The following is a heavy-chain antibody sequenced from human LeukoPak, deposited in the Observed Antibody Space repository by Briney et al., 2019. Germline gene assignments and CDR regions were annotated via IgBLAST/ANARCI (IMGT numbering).Heavy chain of an antibody. CDR2: IIPIFGTA. J-gene: IGHJ6*02. CDR1: GGTFSSYA. D-gene: IGHD2/OR15-2a*01. Sequence: GASVKVSCKASGGTFSSYAISWVRQAPGQGLEWMGGIIPIFGTANYAQKFQGRVTITADESTSTAYMELSSLRSEDTAVYYCAGRGAIISYYYYGMDVWGQGTTVTVSS. CDR3: AGRGAIISYYYYGMDV. V-gene: IGHV1-69*13.